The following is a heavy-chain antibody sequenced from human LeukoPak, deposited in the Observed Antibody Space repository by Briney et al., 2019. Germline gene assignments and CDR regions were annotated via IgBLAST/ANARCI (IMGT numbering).Heavy chain of an antibody. CDR1: GGSISSYY. CDR3: ARVVTIYAVVIIGPEAFDT. Sequence: SETLSLTCTVSGGSISSYYWSWIRQPPGKGLEWIGYIYYSGSTNYNPSLKSRVTISVDTSKNQFSLKLSSVTAADKAVDYCARVVTIYAVVIIGPEAFDTWGQGTMVTGSS. J-gene: IGHJ3*02. V-gene: IGHV4-59*01. CDR2: IYYSGST. D-gene: IGHD3-3*01.